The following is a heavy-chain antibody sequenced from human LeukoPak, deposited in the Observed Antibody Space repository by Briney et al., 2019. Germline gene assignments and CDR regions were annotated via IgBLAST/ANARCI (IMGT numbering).Heavy chain of an antibody. CDR1: GGSISSYY. Sequence: SETLSLTCTVSGGSISSYYWSWIRQPPGKGLEWIGYIYYSESTNYNPSLKSRVTISVDTSKNQFSLKLSSVTAADTAVYYCARRYSSSWYFDYWGQGTLVTVSS. V-gene: IGHV4-59*08. J-gene: IGHJ4*02. D-gene: IGHD6-13*01. CDR3: ARRYSSSWYFDY. CDR2: IYYSEST.